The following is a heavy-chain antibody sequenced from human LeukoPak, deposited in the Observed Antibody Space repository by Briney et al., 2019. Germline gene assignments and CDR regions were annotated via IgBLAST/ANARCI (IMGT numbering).Heavy chain of an antibody. CDR1: GFTVSGVY. J-gene: IGHJ6*02. CDR3: AKDTVWFGEHYYYGMDV. V-gene: IGHV3-53*05. D-gene: IGHD3-10*01. CDR2: IYSDDST. Sequence: GALRLSCVASGFTVSGVYMSWVRQAPGQGLDWVSVIYSDDSTYYADSVKGRFTISRDNSKNTLYLQMNSLRAEDTAVYYCAKDTVWFGEHYYYGMDVWGQGTTVTVSS.